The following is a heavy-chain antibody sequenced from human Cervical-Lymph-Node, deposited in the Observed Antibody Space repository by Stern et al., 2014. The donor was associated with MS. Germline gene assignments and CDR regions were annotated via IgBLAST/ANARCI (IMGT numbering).Heavy chain of an antibody. J-gene: IGHJ5*02. CDR3: ALSSETSDRWYSLGYDL. CDR2: IFPVVGTR. Sequence: VQLVESGAEVTKPGSSVKVSCKASGGTFSQFPSSWVRQAPGQGLEWMAGIFPVVGTRTYAQEFRGRVTITADVSTSTVYMELSSLRSDDTAVYYCALSSETSDRWYSLGYDLWGQGTLVTVSS. V-gene: IGHV1-69*01. CDR1: GGTFSQFP. D-gene: IGHD6-13*01.